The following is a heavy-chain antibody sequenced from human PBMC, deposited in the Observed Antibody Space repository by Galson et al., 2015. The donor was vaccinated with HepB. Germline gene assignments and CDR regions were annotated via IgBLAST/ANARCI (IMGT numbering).Heavy chain of an antibody. CDR3: AREYDYYDSSENWFDP. J-gene: IGHJ5*02. V-gene: IGHV3-7*03. D-gene: IGHD3-22*01. Sequence: SLRLSCAASGFTFSSYWMSWVRQAPGKGLEWVANIKQDGSEKYYVDSVKGRFTISRDNAKNSLYLQMNSLRAEDTAVYYCAREYDYYDSSENWFDPWGQGTLVTVSS. CDR1: GFTFSSYW. CDR2: IKQDGSEK.